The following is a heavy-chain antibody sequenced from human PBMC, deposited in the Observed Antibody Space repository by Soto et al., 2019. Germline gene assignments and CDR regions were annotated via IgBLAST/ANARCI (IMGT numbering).Heavy chain of an antibody. CDR3: ARFYGLDAFDF. CDR1: GGSIGNAH. CDR2: IYYSGSS. D-gene: IGHD3-16*01. Sequence: SATLSLTCPVSGGSIGNAHWSWIRQSPGKGLEWIGYIYYSGSSNYNPSLKSRVSISVDTSKNQFSLKLSSVTAADTAVYYCARFYGLDAFDFWGHGTMVT. J-gene: IGHJ3*01. V-gene: IGHV4-59*08.